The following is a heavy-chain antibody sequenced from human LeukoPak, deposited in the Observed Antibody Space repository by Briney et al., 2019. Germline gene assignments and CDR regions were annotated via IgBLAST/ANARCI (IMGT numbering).Heavy chain of an antibody. CDR3: AKDYGSGPYYLDY. Sequence: GGSLRLSCAASGFRLSSYAMMWVREAPGEAVEWVSAVSGSGGSTYYADSVKGRFTISRDNSKKTLYLQMNSLRAEDTAAYYCAKDYGSGPYYLDYWGQGTLVTVSS. J-gene: IGHJ4*02. V-gene: IGHV3-23*01. CDR1: GFRLSSYA. CDR2: VSGSGGST. D-gene: IGHD6-25*01.